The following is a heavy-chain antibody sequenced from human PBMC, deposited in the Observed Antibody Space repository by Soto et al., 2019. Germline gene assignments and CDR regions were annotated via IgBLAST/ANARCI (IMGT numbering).Heavy chain of an antibody. J-gene: IGHJ6*02. Sequence: QVQLQESGPGLVKPSQTLSLTCTVSGGSISSGDYYWSWIRQPPGKGLEWIGYIYYSGSTYYNPSLKSRVTISVNTSKNQFYLKLSSVTAADTAVYYCARGPIVVVVAATDEYYYYGMDVWGQGTTVTVSS. V-gene: IGHV4-30-4*01. CDR2: IYYSGST. CDR1: GGSISSGDYY. CDR3: ARGPIVVVVAATDEYYYYGMDV. D-gene: IGHD2-15*01.